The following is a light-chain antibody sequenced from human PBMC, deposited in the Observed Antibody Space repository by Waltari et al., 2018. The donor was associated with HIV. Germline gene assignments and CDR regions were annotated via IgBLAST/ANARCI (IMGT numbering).Light chain of an antibody. J-gene: IGLJ2*01. CDR1: SGSIASNY. CDR2: EDN. V-gene: IGLV6-57*04. Sequence: NFMLTQPHSVSESPGKTVTISCTRSSGSIASNYLLWYQQRPGSAPTTVIYEDNQRPSGVPDRFSGSIDSASNSASLTISGLKTEDEADYYCQSYDSSNVVFGGGTKLTVL. CDR3: QSYDSSNVV.